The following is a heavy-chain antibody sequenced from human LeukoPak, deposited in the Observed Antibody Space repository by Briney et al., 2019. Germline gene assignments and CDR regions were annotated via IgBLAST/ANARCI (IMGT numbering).Heavy chain of an antibody. Sequence: PSETLSLTCTVSGGSISSGSYDWSWIRQPAGRGLEWIGRIYTSGSTNYNPSLKSRATISVDTSKNQFSLKLSSVTAAYTAVYYCAREQGDAFDIWGQGTMVTVSS. V-gene: IGHV4-61*02. CDR1: GGSISSGSYD. J-gene: IGHJ3*02. CDR3: AREQGDAFDI. CDR2: IYTSGST.